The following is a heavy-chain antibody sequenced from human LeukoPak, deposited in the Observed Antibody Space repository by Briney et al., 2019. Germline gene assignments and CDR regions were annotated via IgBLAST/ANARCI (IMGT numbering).Heavy chain of an antibody. CDR2: IIPIFGTA. Sequence: SVKVSCKASGGTFSSYAISWVRQAPGQGLEWMGGIIPIFGTANYAQRFQGRVTITADKSTSTAYMELSSLRSEDTAVYYCARDVYGDYRYNWFDPWGQGTLVTVS. CDR1: GGTFSSYA. J-gene: IGHJ5*02. D-gene: IGHD4-17*01. CDR3: ARDVYGDYRYNWFDP. V-gene: IGHV1-69*06.